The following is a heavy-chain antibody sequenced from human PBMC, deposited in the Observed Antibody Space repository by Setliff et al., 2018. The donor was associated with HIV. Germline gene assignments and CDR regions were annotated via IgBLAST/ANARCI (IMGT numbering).Heavy chain of an antibody. CDR1: GYTFTSYG. Sequence: ASVKVSCKASGYTFTSYGISWVRQAPGQGLEWMGWISTYNGNTNYAQKLQGRVTMTTDTSTTTAYMELTSLRSDDTAVYYCARDRRVAMADGTDFWGQGTQVTVSS. D-gene: IGHD6-19*01. V-gene: IGHV1-18*01. J-gene: IGHJ4*02. CDR3: ARDRRVAMADGTDF. CDR2: ISTYNGNT.